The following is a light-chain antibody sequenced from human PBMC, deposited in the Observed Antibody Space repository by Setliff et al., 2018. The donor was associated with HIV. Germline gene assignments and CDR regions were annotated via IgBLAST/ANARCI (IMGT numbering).Light chain of an antibody. J-gene: IGLJ1*01. CDR3: SSYAGNKGDV. CDR1: SSDVGGYNY. CDR2: EVT. Sequence: QSALTQPRSVSGSPGQSVTISCTGTSSDVGGYNYVSWYQQYPGKAPKLLIHEVTKRPSGVPDRFSGSKSGNTASLTVSGLQAEDEADYYCSSYAGNKGDVFGTGTKVTVL. V-gene: IGLV2-11*01.